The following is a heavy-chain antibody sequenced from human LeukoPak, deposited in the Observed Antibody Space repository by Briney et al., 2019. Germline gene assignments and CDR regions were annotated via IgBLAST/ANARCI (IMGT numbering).Heavy chain of an antibody. J-gene: IGHJ6*03. V-gene: IGHV1-69*05. CDR3: ARGSGSYLYYYYYMDV. D-gene: IGHD1-26*01. CDR1: GGTFSSYA. Sequence: SVKVSCKASGGTFSSYAISWVRQAPGQGLEWMGRIIPIFGTANYAQKFQGRVTITTDESTSTAYMELSSLRSEDTAVYYCARGSGSYLYYYYYMDVWGKGTTVTVSS. CDR2: IIPIFGTA.